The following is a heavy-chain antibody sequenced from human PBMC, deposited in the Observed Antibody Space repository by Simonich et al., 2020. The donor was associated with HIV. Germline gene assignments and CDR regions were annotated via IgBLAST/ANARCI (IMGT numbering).Heavy chain of an antibody. Sequence: EVQLVESGGGLVKPGGSLRLSCAASGFTFSSYSMNWVRQDQGKGLEWVSSISSSSSYIYYADSVKGRFTISRENAKNSLYLQMNSLRAEDTAVYYCARDGRKGSSTSCSDYWGQGTLVTVSS. CDR2: ISSSSSYI. D-gene: IGHD2-2*01. V-gene: IGHV3-21*01. CDR1: GFTFSSYS. J-gene: IGHJ4*02. CDR3: ARDGRKGSSTSCSDY.